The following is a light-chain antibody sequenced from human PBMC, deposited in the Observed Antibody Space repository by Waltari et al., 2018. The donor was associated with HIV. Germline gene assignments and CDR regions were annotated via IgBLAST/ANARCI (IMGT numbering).Light chain of an antibody. J-gene: IGKJ3*01. CDR3: QHYNSLLFT. CDR2: MAS. V-gene: IGKV1-5*03. Sequence: DIQMTQSPSTLSASVGDSVTITCRASQNINSWLAWYQQKPGKAPKLLIYMASNLESGVPSRFSGSGSGTEFTLTISSLQPDDFATYYCQHYNSLLFTFGPGTKLDVK. CDR1: QNINSW.